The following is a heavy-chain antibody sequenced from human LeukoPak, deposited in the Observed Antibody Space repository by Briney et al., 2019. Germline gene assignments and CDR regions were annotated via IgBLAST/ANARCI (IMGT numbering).Heavy chain of an antibody. V-gene: IGHV3-48*04. Sequence: GGSLRLSCAASGFTFSSYSMNWVRQAPGKGLEWVSYISSSGSTIDYADSVKGRFTISRDNAKNSLDLQMNSLRAEDTAVYYCSRLRGYSYGYGDYWGQGTLVTVSS. CDR3: SRLRGYSYGYGDY. CDR1: GFTFSSYS. J-gene: IGHJ4*02. CDR2: ISSSGSTI. D-gene: IGHD5-18*01.